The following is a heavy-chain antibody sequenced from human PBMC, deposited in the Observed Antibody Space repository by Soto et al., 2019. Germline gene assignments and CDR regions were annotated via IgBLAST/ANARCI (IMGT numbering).Heavy chain of an antibody. CDR1: GGSFSGYY. J-gene: IGHJ4*02. D-gene: IGHD3-16*02. Sequence: QVQLQQWGAGLLKPSETLSLTCAVYGGSFSGYYWSWIRQPPGKGLEWIGEINHSGSTNYNPSLKSRVTISVDTSKNRFSLKLSSVTAADTAVYYCARGDYDYVWGSYRYPTFDYWGQGTLVTVSS. CDR2: INHSGST. V-gene: IGHV4-34*01. CDR3: ARGDYDYVWGSYRYPTFDY.